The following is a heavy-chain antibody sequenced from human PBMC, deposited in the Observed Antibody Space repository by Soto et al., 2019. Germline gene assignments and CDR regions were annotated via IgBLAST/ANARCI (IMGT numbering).Heavy chain of an antibody. D-gene: IGHD6-19*01. CDR1: GFTFSSYA. CDR2: ISGSGNSP. Sequence: EVQLLESGGGLVQPGGSLRLSCAASGFTFSSYAMSWVRQAPGKGLEWVSVISGSGNSPHYADSVKGRFTISRDNSKNTLYLQMNSLRAEDTAVYYCAKELVAVAGTGCHYWGQGTLVTVSS. J-gene: IGHJ4*02. V-gene: IGHV3-23*01. CDR3: AKELVAVAGTGCHY.